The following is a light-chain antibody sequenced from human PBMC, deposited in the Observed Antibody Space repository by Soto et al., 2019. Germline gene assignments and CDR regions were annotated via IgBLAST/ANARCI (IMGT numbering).Light chain of an antibody. J-gene: IGLJ2*01. Sequence: QSALTQPASVSGSPGQSITISCTGTSSDVGGYNYVSWYQQHPGKAPKLMIYDVSDWPSGVSNRFSGSKSGNTASLTISGLQAEDEADYYCSSYTSGSTVIFGGGTKLTVL. CDR2: DVS. V-gene: IGLV2-14*01. CDR1: SSDVGGYNY. CDR3: SSYTSGSTVI.